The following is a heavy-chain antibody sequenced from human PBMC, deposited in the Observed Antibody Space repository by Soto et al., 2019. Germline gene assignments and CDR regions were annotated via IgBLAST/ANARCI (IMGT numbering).Heavy chain of an antibody. CDR3: ARANPVYAVV. CDR1: GTSIISYY. V-gene: IGHV4-59*12. J-gene: IGHJ1*01. Sequence: PSETLSLTYTYSGTSIISYYWSWIRQPPGKGLEWIGYIYHSGSTYYNPSLKSRVTISVDRSKNQFSLKLSSVTAADTAVYYCARANPVYAVVWGQG. CDR2: IYHSGST. D-gene: IGHD2-2*01.